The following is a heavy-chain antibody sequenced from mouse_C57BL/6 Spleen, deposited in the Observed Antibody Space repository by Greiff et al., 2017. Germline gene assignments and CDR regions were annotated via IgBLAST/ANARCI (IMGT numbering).Heavy chain of an antibody. CDR1: GYTFTDYN. CDR3: ARGVRSGPFAD. V-gene: IGHV1-18*01. Sequence: EVQLQESGPELVKPGASVKISCKASGYTFTDYNMDWVKQSHGKSLEWIGDINPNNGGTIYNQKFKGKATLTVDKSSSTAYMELRSLTSEDTAVYCCARGVRSGPFADWGQGTLVTVAA. J-gene: IGHJ3*01. CDR2: INPNNGGT. D-gene: IGHD3-2*02.